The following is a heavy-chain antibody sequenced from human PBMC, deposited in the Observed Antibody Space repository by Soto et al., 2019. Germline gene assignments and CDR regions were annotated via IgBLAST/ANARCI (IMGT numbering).Heavy chain of an antibody. J-gene: IGHJ4*02. D-gene: IGHD6-13*01. CDR3: ARDWPAAGIHPIDY. CDR1: GFTFSSYA. CDR2: ISGSGGTT. Sequence: PGGSLRLSCVASGFTFSSYALNWVRQAPGRGLEWVSAISGSGGTTYYADSVKGRFTISRDNSKSTLYLQMNSLRAEDTAVYYCARDWPAAGIHPIDYWGQGTLVTVSS. V-gene: IGHV3-23*01.